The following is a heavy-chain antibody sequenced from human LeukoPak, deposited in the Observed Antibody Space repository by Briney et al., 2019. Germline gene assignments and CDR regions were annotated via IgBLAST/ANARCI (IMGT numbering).Heavy chain of an antibody. Sequence: SETLSLTCTVSGGSISSYYRSWIRQPPGKGLEWIGYIYYSGSTNYNPSLKSRVTMSVDTSKNQFSLKLSSVTAADTAVYYCARESAIGKHAFDIWGQGTMVTVSS. CDR2: IYYSGST. D-gene: IGHD5-18*01. V-gene: IGHV4-59*12. J-gene: IGHJ3*02. CDR3: ARESAIGKHAFDI. CDR1: GGSISSYY.